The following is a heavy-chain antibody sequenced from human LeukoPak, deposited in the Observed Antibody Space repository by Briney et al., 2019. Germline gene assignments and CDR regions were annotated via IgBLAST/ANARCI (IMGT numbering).Heavy chain of an antibody. J-gene: IGHJ4*02. Sequence: PGGSLRLSCAASGFTFSSYGMHWVRQAPGKGLEWVSAISGSGGSTYYADSVKGRFTISRDNSKNTLYLQMNSLRAEDTAVYYCAKDLRASRRPRFDYWGQGTLVTVSS. V-gene: IGHV3-23*01. CDR2: ISGSGGST. CDR1: GFTFSSYG. CDR3: AKDLRASRRPRFDY.